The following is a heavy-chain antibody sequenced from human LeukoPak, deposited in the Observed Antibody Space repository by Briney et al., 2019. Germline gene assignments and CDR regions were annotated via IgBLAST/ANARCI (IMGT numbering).Heavy chain of an antibody. CDR2: MNPNSGNT. CDR1: GYTFTSYD. J-gene: IGHJ6*02. Sequence: ASVKVSCKASGYTFTSYDINWVRQATGQGLEWMGWMNPNSGNTGYAQKFQGRVTMTRNTSISTAYMELSSLRSEDTAVYYCASRTAMHYYYGMDVWGQGTTVTVSS. D-gene: IGHD2-2*01. V-gene: IGHV1-8*01. CDR3: ASRTAMHYYYGMDV.